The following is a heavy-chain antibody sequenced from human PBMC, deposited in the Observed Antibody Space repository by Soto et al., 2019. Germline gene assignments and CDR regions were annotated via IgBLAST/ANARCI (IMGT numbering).Heavy chain of an antibody. CDR3: ARSQGSSTSLEIYYYYYYGMDV. CDR1: GGTFSNYA. D-gene: IGHD2-2*01. V-gene: IGHV1-69*01. CDR2: IIPISGTA. Sequence: QVQLVQSGAEVKKPGSSVKVSCKASGGTFSNYAFSWVRQAPGQGLEWMGGIIPISGTANYAQKFQGRVTITAGESTSTAYMELSSLRSEDTAVYYCARSQGSSTSLEIYYYYYYGMDVWGQGTTVTVSS. J-gene: IGHJ6*02.